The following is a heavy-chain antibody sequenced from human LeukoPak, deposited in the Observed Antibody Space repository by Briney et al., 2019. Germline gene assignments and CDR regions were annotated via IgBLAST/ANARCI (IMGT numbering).Heavy chain of an antibody. J-gene: IGHJ5*02. CDR3: AALLWEGWFDP. D-gene: IGHD1-26*01. CDR1: GGSISSSSYY. Sequence: SETLSLTCTVSGGSISSSSYYWSWIRQPAGKGLEWIGRIYTSGSTNYNPSLKSRVTISVDTSKNQFSLKLSSVTAADTAVYYCAALLWEGWFDPWGQGTLVTVSS. V-gene: IGHV4-61*02. CDR2: IYTSGST.